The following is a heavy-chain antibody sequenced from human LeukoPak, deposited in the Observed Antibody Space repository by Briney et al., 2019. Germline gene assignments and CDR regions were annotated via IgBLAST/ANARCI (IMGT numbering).Heavy chain of an antibody. CDR2: ISYDGSNK. D-gene: IGHD6-19*01. Sequence: GGSLRLSCAASGFTFSSYAMHWVRQAPGKGLEWVAVISYDGSNKYYADSVKGRFTISRDNSKNTLYLQMNSLRAENTAVYYCARRRSSGWYDDAFDVWGQGTMVTVSS. J-gene: IGHJ3*01. V-gene: IGHV3-30*04. CDR1: GFTFSSYA. CDR3: ARRRSSGWYDDAFDV.